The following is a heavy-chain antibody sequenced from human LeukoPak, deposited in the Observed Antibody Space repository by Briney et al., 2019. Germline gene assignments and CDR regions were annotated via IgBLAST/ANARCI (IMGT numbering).Heavy chain of an antibody. V-gene: IGHV3-48*01. Sequence: GGSLRLSCAASGFTFSNYYMHWVRQAPGKGQEWVSYIGSSGSPIYYADSVKGRFTISRDSAKNSLYLQMNSLRAEDTAVYYCARGRSGYYYDYWGQGTLVTVSS. CDR1: GFTFSNYY. D-gene: IGHD3-22*01. J-gene: IGHJ4*02. CDR2: IGSSGSPI. CDR3: ARGRSGYYYDY.